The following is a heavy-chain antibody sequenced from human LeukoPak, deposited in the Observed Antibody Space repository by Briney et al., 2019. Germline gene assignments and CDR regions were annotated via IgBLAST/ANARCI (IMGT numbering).Heavy chain of an antibody. V-gene: IGHV3-33*01. D-gene: IGHD4-17*01. Sequence: PGGSLRLSCAASGFTFSSYGMHWVRQAPGKGLEWVAVIWYDGSNKYYADSVKGRFTISRDNSKNTLYLQMNSLRAEDTAVYYCARDPASTTAIDYWGQGTLVTVSS. CDR3: ARDPASTTAIDY. J-gene: IGHJ4*02. CDR1: GFTFSSYG. CDR2: IWYDGSNK.